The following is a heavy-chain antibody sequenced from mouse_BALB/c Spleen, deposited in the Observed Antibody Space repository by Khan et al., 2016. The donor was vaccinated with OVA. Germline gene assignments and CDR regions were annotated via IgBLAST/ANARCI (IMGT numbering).Heavy chain of an antibody. V-gene: IGHV4-1*02. CDR1: GFDFSRYW. CDR3: ARPYRYGGKAWFAY. CDR2: INPDSSTI. D-gene: IGHD2-14*01. Sequence: EVKLLESGGGLVQPGGSLKLSCAASGFDFSRYWMSWVRQAPGKGLEWIGEINPDSSTINYTPSLKDKFIISRDNAKNTLYLQMSKVRSEDTDLYYCARPYRYGGKAWFAYWGQGTLVTVSA. J-gene: IGHJ3*01.